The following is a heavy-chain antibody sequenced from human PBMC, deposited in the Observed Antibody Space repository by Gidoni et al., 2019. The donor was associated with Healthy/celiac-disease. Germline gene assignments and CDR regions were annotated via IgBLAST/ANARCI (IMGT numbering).Heavy chain of an antibody. Sequence: QLQLQESGPGLVKPSETLSLTCTVSGASISSSSYSWGWVRQPPGKGLEWIGSIYYSGSTYYNPSLKSRVTISVDTSKNQFSLKLSSVTAADTAVYYCARHLQWLVLNYWGQGTLVTVSS. CDR1: GASISSSSYS. V-gene: IGHV4-39*01. CDR3: ARHLQWLVLNY. CDR2: IYYSGST. J-gene: IGHJ4*02. D-gene: IGHD6-19*01.